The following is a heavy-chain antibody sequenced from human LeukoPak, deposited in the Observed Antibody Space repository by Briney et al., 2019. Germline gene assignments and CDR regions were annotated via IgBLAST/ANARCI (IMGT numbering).Heavy chain of an antibody. V-gene: IGHV3-21*01. D-gene: IGHD2-2*02. CDR1: GFTFTSTP. Sequence: GGSLRLSCVVSGFTFTSTPMNWVRQAPGKGLEWVSSISSSSSYIYYADSVKGRFTISRDNAKNSLYLQMNSLRAEDTAVYYCARAAEGYCSSTSCYTGGPYFDYWGQGTLVTVSS. CDR2: ISSSSSYI. CDR3: ARAAEGYCSSTSCYTGGPYFDY. J-gene: IGHJ4*02.